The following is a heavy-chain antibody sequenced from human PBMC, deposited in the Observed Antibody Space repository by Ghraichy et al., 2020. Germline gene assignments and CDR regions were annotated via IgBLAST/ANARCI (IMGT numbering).Heavy chain of an antibody. Sequence: APVKVSCKASGYTFTSYGISWVRQAPGQGLEWMGWISAYNGNTNYAQKLQGRVTMTTDTSTSTAYMELRSLRSDDTAVYYCARGGEAASLNIVVVPAAGGRYYYYYGMDVWGQGTTVTVSS. CDR3: ARGGEAASLNIVVVPAAGGRYYYYYGMDV. CDR1: GYTFTSYG. D-gene: IGHD2-2*01. J-gene: IGHJ6*02. V-gene: IGHV1-18*01. CDR2: ISAYNGNT.